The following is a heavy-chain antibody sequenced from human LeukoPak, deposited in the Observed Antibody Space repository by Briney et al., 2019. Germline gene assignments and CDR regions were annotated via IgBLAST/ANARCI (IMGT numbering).Heavy chain of an antibody. CDR3: ARVKDYGSFDP. CDR2: IIPIFGTA. V-gene: IGHV1-69*06. CDR1: GYTFTSYY. Sequence: SVKVSCKASGYTFTSYYNHWVRQAPGQGLEWMGGIIPIFGTANYAQKFQGRVTITADKSTSTAYMELSSLRSEDTAVYYCARVKDYGSFDPWGQGTLVTVSS. J-gene: IGHJ5*02. D-gene: IGHD3-10*01.